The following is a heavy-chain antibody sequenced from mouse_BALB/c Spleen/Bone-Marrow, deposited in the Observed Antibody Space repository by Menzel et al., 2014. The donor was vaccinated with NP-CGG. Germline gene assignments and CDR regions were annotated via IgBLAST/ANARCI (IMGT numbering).Heavy chain of an antibody. J-gene: IGHJ3*01. CDR2: IDPETGGT. CDR3: TRLDSSGYGAY. V-gene: IGHV1-15*01. CDR1: GYTFTDYE. Sequence: QVQLKQSGAELVRPGASVTLSCKASGYTFTDYEMHWLKQTPVHGLEWIGAIDPETGGTAYIQKFKGRATLTTDKSSSTAYMELRSLTSEDSAVYYCTRLDSSGYGAYWGQGTLVTVSA. D-gene: IGHD3-2*01.